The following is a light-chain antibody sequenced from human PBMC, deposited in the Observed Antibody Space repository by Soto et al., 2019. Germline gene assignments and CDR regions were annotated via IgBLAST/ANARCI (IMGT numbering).Light chain of an antibody. V-gene: IGKV3-20*01. CDR1: QTITSNY. Sequence: EIVLTQSPGTLSLSPGERATLSCRACQTITSNYLAWYQQKPGRAPRLLLHGASSRATGIPDRFSGSGSGTDFTLTISRLEPEDFAVYYCQQYGSSPRTFGQGTKVEIK. CDR3: QQYGSSPRT. CDR2: GAS. J-gene: IGKJ1*01.